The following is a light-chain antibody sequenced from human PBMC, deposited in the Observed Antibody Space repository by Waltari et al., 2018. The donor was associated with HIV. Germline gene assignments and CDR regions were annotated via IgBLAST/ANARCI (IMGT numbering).Light chain of an antibody. J-gene: IGLJ1*01. CDR1: SRDVGGYNY. CDR3: SSYTSSSSYV. V-gene: IGLV2-14*01. Sequence: QSALTQPASVSGSPGQSITISCTGTSRDVGGYNYVSWYQQHPGNAPNLMIYDVSNRPSGVSNRFSGSKSGNTASLTISGLQAEDEADYYCSSYTSSSSYVFGTGTKVTVL. CDR2: DVS.